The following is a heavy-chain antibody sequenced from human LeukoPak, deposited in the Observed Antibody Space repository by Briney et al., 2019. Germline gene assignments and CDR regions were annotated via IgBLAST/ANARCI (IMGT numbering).Heavy chain of an antibody. CDR3: AKHEDPYYYGSGACDC. CDR2: IRYDGSNK. CDR1: GFTFSSYG. J-gene: IGHJ4*02. Sequence: PGGSLRLSCAASGFTFSSYGMHWVRQAPGKGLEWVAVIRYDGSNKYYSDSVKGRFTISRDNSKNAVDLEMNSLRNEDTAVSYFAKHEDPYYYGSGACDCWGQGTLVTVSS. V-gene: IGHV3-33*06. D-gene: IGHD3-10*01.